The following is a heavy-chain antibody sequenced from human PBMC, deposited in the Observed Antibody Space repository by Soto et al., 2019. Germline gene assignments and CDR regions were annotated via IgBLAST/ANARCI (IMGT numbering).Heavy chain of an antibody. D-gene: IGHD2-2*01. CDR1: GYTFTSYG. J-gene: IGHJ6*02. V-gene: IGHV1-18*01. CDR3: AREYCSSTSCWGRNYYYGMDV. CDR2: ISAYNGNT. Sequence: TVSCKASGYTFTSYGISWVRQAPGQGLEWMGWISAYNGNTNYAQKLQGRVTMTTDTSTSTAYMELRSLRSDDTAVYYCAREYCSSTSCWGRNYYYGMDVWGQGTTVTVSS.